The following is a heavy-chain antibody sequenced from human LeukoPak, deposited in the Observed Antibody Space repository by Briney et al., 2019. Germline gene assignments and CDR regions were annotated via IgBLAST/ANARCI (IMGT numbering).Heavy chain of an antibody. J-gene: IGHJ4*02. CDR3: ARIRGSGSNDS. CDR2: IWYDGSNK. Sequence: GGSLRLSCAASGFTFSSYGMHWVRRAPGKGLEWVAVIWYDGSNKYYADSVKGRFTISRDNSKNTLYLQMDSLRAEDTAVYYCARIRGSGSNDSWGQGTLVTVSS. V-gene: IGHV3-33*01. CDR1: GFTFSSYG. D-gene: IGHD3-10*01.